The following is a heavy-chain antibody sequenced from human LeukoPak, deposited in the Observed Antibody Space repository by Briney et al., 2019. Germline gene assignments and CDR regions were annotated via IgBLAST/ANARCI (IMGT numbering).Heavy chain of an antibody. V-gene: IGHV1-8*03. CDR1: GYTFTSYD. D-gene: IGHD3-3*01. J-gene: IGHJ5*02. CDR2: MNPNSGNT. CDR3: ARALYYDFWSGYYWGVPEKETWFDP. Sequence: ASVKVSCKASGYTFTSYDINWVRPATGQGLEWMGWMNPNSGNTGNAQKFQGRVTITRNTSISTAYMELSSLRSEDTAVYYCARALYYDFWSGYYWGVPEKETWFDPWGQGTLVTVSS.